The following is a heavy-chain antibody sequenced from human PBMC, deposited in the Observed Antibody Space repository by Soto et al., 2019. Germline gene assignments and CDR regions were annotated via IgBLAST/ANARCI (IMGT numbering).Heavy chain of an antibody. D-gene: IGHD6-13*01. Sequence: QVQLVQSGAEVKKPGSSVKVSCKASGGTFSSYAISWVRQAPGQGLEWVGGIIPIFGTANYAQKFQGSVTITADESTSTAYMELSSLRSEDTAVYYCAANSHGSSWSRNWFDPWGQGTLVTVSS. CDR2: IIPIFGTA. J-gene: IGHJ5*02. CDR1: GGTFSSYA. V-gene: IGHV1-69*01. CDR3: AANSHGSSWSRNWFDP.